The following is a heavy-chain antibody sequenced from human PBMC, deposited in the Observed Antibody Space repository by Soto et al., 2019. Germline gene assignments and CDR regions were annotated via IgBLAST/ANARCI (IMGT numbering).Heavy chain of an antibody. CDR3: SREGGNTGTSDY. D-gene: IGHD1-7*01. CDR1: GYAFIKYA. J-gene: IGHJ4*02. V-gene: IGHV1-18*01. Sequence: ASEKVSFKASGYAFIKYAVTWLRQAPGEGLEWMGWISPSNDNSYSAQKFQDRVTMSTETSSNTAYMELRRLTSDDSAVYYCSREGGNTGTSDYWGQGTLVTVSS. CDR2: ISPSNDNS.